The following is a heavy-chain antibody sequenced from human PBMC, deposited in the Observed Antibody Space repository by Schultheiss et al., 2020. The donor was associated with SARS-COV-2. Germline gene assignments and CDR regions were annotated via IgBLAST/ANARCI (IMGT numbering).Heavy chain of an antibody. CDR2: INPNSGDT. V-gene: IGHV1-2*02. CDR3: ARDGEYGGNWFDP. CDR1: GYMFTGYY. D-gene: IGHD2/OR15-2a*01. Sequence: ASVKVSCKASGYMFTGYYLHWVRQAPGQGLEWMGWINPNSGDTIYAENFQGRVSMTRDMSVATAYMELTRLRSDDTAVYYCARDGEYGGNWFDPWGQGTLVTVSS. J-gene: IGHJ5*02.